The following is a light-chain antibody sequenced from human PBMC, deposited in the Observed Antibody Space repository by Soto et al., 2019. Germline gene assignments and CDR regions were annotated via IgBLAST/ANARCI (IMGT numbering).Light chain of an antibody. Sequence: QSALTQPASVSGSPGQSITISCTGTCSDVGGYNYVSWYQHHPGKAPKVMIYEVSNRPSGISNRFSGSKSGNTASLTISGLQTEDDADYYCTSYTSGSTLYVFGTGTKVTVL. CDR3: TSYTSGSTLYV. CDR1: CSDVGGYNY. CDR2: EVS. J-gene: IGLJ1*01. V-gene: IGLV2-14*01.